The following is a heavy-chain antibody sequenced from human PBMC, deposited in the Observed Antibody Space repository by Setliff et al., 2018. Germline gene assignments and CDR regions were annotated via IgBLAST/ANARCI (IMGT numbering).Heavy chain of an antibody. J-gene: IGHJ6*03. CDR3: AREGRSSSKGWYMDV. V-gene: IGHV4-38-2*02. Sequence: SETLSLTCGVSGFSIARGYYWAWIRQSPGKGLEWIGSVWHSGSTFYNPSFRSRATTSVDTSKDQFPLNLTSVTAADTATYYCAREGRSSSKGWYMDVWGKGTTVTVSS. CDR1: GFSIARGYY. CDR2: VWHSGST. D-gene: IGHD2-2*01.